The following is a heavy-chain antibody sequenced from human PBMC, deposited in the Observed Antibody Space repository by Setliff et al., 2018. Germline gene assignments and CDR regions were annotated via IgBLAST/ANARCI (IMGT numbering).Heavy chain of an antibody. CDR1: GASISGYY. V-gene: IGHV4-59*01. Sequence: SETLSLTCSVSGASISGYYWGWIRQSPGTGLEWIGSVYYGGSASYNPSLKGRVAISVDTSRSQFSLELTSVTATDTALYYCAREGDTSGYYYGGGFDYWGQGTLVTVSS. CDR3: AREGDTSGYYYGGGFDY. J-gene: IGHJ4*02. CDR2: VYYGGSA. D-gene: IGHD3-22*01.